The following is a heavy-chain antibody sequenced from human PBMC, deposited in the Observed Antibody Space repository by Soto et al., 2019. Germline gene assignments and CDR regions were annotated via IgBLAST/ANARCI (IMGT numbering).Heavy chain of an antibody. Sequence: QVQLVESGGGVVQPGRSLRLSCAASGFTFSSYAMHWVRQAPGKGLEWVAVISYDGSNKYYADSVKGRFTISRDNSKNALYMQMNSVRAEDTAVYYCAREEDIVLVPAAIGFDYWGQGTMVTVSS. CDR2: ISYDGSNK. J-gene: IGHJ4*02. D-gene: IGHD2-2*01. CDR3: AREEDIVLVPAAIGFDY. V-gene: IGHV3-30-3*01. CDR1: GFTFSSYA.